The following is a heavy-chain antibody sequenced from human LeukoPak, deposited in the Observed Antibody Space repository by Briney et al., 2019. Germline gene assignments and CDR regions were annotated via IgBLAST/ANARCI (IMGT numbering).Heavy chain of an antibody. CDR1: GYTLTELS. CDR3: ATYVDMVATAWDY. Sequence: ASVKASCKVSGYTLTELSMHWVRQAPGKGLEWMGGFDPEDGETIYAQKFQGRVTMTEDTSTDTAYMELSSLRSEDTAVYYCATYVDMVATAWDYWGQGTLVTVSS. D-gene: IGHD5-12*01. CDR2: FDPEDGET. V-gene: IGHV1-24*01. J-gene: IGHJ4*02.